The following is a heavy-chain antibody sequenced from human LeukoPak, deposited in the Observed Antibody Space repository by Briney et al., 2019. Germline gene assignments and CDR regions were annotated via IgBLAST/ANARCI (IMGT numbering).Heavy chain of an antibody. V-gene: IGHV4-30-4*08. CDR3: ARGQREYYDFWSGYVDY. CDR1: GGSISSGDYY. Sequence: SSQTLSLTCTVSGGSISSGDYYWSWIRQPPGKGLEWIGYIYYSGSTYYNPSLKSRVTISVDTSKNQFSLKLSSVTAAETAVYYCARGQREYYDFWSGYVDYWGQGTLVTVSS. D-gene: IGHD3-3*01. J-gene: IGHJ4*02. CDR2: IYYSGST.